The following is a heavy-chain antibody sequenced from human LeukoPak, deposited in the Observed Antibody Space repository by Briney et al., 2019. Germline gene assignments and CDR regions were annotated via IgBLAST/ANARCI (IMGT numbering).Heavy chain of an antibody. D-gene: IGHD3-22*01. V-gene: IGHV1-69*13. Sequence: GAPVKVSCKASGGTFSSYAISWVRQAPGQGLEWMGGIIPIFGTANYAQRFQGRVTITADESTSTAYMELSSLRSEDTAVYYCARVLPSDYYDSSGYYYYWGQGTLVTVSS. J-gene: IGHJ4*02. CDR1: GGTFSSYA. CDR3: ARVLPSDYYDSSGYYYY. CDR2: IIPIFGTA.